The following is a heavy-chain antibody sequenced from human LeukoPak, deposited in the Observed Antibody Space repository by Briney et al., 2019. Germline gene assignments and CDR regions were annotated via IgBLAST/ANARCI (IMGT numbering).Heavy chain of an antibody. Sequence: SETLSLTCTVSGGSISSYYWSWIRQPPGKGLEWIGYIYYSGSTNYNPSLKSRVTISVDTSKNQFSLKLSSVTAADTAVYYCARDQDVQWLVLDAFDIWGQGTMVTVSS. V-gene: IGHV4-59*12. CDR1: GGSISSYY. CDR2: IYYSGST. CDR3: ARDQDVQWLVLDAFDI. D-gene: IGHD6-19*01. J-gene: IGHJ3*02.